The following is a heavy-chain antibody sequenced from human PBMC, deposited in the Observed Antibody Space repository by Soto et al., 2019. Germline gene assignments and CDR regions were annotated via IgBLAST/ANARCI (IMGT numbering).Heavy chain of an antibody. CDR2: TGSGTGPG. CDR3: ARRNSGGFYRFFDS. J-gene: IGHJ4*02. V-gene: IGHV1-69*06. Sequence: SVKVSCKASGGSLSTNPISWVRQAPGQGLEWMGGTGSGTGPGNHAQKFQGRLTVTADKSTSTVYMELTNLSSEDTAVYYCARRNSGGFYRFFDSWGQGTLVTVSS. D-gene: IGHD2-15*01. CDR1: GGSLSTNP.